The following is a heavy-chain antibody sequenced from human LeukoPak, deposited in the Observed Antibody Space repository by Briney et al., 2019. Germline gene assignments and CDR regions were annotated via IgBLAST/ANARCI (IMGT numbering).Heavy chain of an antibody. J-gene: IGHJ5*02. CDR2: INPNSGGT. CDR3: ARGPDCWSGHPNWFDP. D-gene: IGHD3-3*01. V-gene: IGHV1-2*06. CDR1: GYTFTGYY. Sequence: ASVKVSCKASGYTFTGYYMHWVRQAPGQGLEWMGRINPNSGGTNYAQKFQGRVTMTRDTSISTAYMELSRLRSDDTAVYYCARGPDCWSGHPNWFDPWGQGTLVTVSS.